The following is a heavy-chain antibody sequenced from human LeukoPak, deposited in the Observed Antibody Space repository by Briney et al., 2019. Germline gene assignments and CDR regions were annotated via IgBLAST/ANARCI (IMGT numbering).Heavy chain of an antibody. CDR3: AKDLLPGYDSSGYYFDY. Sequence: GGSLRLSCAASGFTFSSYDIHWVRQAPGKGLEWVAFIRYDGSNKYYADSVKGRFTISRDNSKNTLYLQMNSLRAEDTAVYYCAKDLLPGYDSSGYYFDYWGRGTLVTVSS. J-gene: IGHJ4*02. D-gene: IGHD3-22*01. CDR2: IRYDGSNK. CDR1: GFTFSSYD. V-gene: IGHV3-30*02.